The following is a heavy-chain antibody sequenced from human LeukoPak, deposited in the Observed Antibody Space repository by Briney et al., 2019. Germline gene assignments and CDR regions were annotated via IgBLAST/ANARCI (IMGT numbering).Heavy chain of an antibody. CDR3: ATDDSSGYYYVY. V-gene: IGHV1-24*01. D-gene: IGHD3-22*01. J-gene: IGHJ4*02. CDR2: FDPEDGET. Sequence: ASVKVSCKVSGCTLTELSMHWVRQAPGKGLEWMGGFDPEDGETIYAQKFQGRVTMTEDTSTDTAYMELSSLRSEDTAVYYCATDDSSGYYYVYWGQGTLVTVSS. CDR1: GCTLTELS.